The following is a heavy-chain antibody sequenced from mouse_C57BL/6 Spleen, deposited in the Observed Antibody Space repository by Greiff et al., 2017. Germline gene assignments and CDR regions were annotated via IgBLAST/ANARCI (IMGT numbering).Heavy chain of an antibody. CDR2: IDPETGGT. CDR3: TRSEGTAQATTMDY. Sequence: VQLQQSGAELVRPGASVTLSCKASGYTFTDYEMHWVKQTPVHGLEWIGAIDPETGGTAYNQKFKGKAILNADKSSSTAYMEIRSLTTEDSAVYYCTRSEGTAQATTMDYWGQGTSVTVSS. V-gene: IGHV1-15*01. J-gene: IGHJ4*01. D-gene: IGHD3-2*02. CDR1: GYTFTDYE.